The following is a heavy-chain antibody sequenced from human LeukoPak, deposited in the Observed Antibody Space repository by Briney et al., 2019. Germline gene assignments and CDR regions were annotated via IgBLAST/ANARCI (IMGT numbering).Heavy chain of an antibody. V-gene: IGHV1-46*01. CDR1: GYTFTSYY. J-gene: IGHJ4*02. CDR3: ARVATGIAAPFDY. CDR2: INPSGGST. Sequence: ASVKVSCRASGYTFTSYYMHWVRQAPGQGLEWMGIINPSGGSTSYAQKFQGRVTMTRDTFTSTVYMELSSLRSEDTAVYYCARVATGIAAPFDYWGQGTLVTVSS. D-gene: IGHD6-13*01.